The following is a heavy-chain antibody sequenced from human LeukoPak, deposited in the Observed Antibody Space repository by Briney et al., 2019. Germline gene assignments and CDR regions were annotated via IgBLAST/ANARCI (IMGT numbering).Heavy chain of an antibody. CDR2: IYKDAVA. D-gene: IGHD3/OR15-3a*01. CDR1: GFTVSSSY. Sequence: GGSLRLSCAASGFTVSSSYMSWVRQAPGKGLEWVAVIYKDAVAFHADSVKGRFTISRDTSKNTLYLQMNSLRAEDTAVYHCARGLQNDLYVYEYWGQGSLVTVSS. J-gene: IGHJ4*01. V-gene: IGHV3-66*02. CDR3: ARGLQNDLYVYEY.